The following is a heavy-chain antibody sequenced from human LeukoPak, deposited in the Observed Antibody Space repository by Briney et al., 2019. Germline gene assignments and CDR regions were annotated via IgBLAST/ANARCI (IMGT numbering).Heavy chain of an antibody. CDR3: AKAVGDSSGYSDAFDI. CDR1: GFTFSSYA. J-gene: IGHJ3*02. D-gene: IGHD3-22*01. CDR2: IFYDGSNK. V-gene: IGHV3-30*04. Sequence: GGSLRLSCAASGFTFSSYAMHWVRQAPGKGLEWVAIIFYDGSNKYYADSVKGRFTISRDNSKNTLYLQMNSLRAEDTAVYYCAKAVGDSSGYSDAFDIWGQGTMVTVSS.